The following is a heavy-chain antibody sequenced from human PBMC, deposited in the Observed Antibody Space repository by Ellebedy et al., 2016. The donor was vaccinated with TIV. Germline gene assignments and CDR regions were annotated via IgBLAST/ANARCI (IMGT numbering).Heavy chain of an antibody. J-gene: IGHJ4*02. V-gene: IGHV3-33*01. CDR2: IWYDGGNK. CDR3: ARNRHVERGDCLDY. Sequence: GESLKISCEASGFIFSNYGMNWVRQAPGKGLEWVAFIWYDGGNKYYADSVKGRFTISRDNSKNTLYLQMNNVGAEDTAVFYCARNRHVERGDCLDYWGQGTLVTVSS. CDR1: GFIFSNYG. D-gene: IGHD2-21*02.